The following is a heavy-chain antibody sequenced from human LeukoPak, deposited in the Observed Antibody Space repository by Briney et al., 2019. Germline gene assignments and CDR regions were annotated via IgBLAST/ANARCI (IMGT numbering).Heavy chain of an antibody. Sequence: PSETLSLTCTVSGGSISSYYWSWIRQPPGKGLEWIGYIYYSGSTNYNPSLKSRVTISVDTSENQFSLKLSSVTAADTAVYYCARDSTSLTAVPGRWFDPWGQGTLVTVSS. V-gene: IGHV4-59*01. J-gene: IGHJ5*02. CDR3: ARDSTSLTAVPGRWFDP. CDR2: IYYSGST. D-gene: IGHD2-2*01. CDR1: GGSISSYY.